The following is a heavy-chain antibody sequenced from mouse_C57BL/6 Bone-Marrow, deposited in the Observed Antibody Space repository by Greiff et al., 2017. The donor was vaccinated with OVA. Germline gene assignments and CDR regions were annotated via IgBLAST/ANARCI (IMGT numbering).Heavy chain of an antibody. CDR3: ARTGTAPDY. Sequence: VQLQQSGPELVKPGASVKISCKASGYSFTGYYMNWVKQSPEKSLEWIGEINPSTGGTTYNQKFKAKATSTVDKSSSTAYMQLKSLTSEDSAVYYCARTGTAPDYWGQGTTLTVSS. J-gene: IGHJ2*01. CDR2: INPSTGGT. V-gene: IGHV1-42*01. CDR1: GYSFTGYY. D-gene: IGHD4-1*01.